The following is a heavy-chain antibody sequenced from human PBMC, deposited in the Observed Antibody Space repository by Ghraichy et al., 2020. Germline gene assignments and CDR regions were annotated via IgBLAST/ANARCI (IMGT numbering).Heavy chain of an antibody. CDR1: GDSVSSNSAA. CDR3: ARDLVGYSSPGVYYYYGMDV. Sequence: SETLSLTCAISGDSVSSNSAAWNWIRQSPSRGLEWLGRTYYRSKWYNDYAVSVKSRITINPDTSKNQFSLQLNSVTPEDTAVYYCARDLVGYSSPGVYYYYGMDVWGQGTTVTVSS. J-gene: IGHJ6*02. D-gene: IGHD6-13*01. V-gene: IGHV6-1*01. CDR2: TYYRSKWYN.